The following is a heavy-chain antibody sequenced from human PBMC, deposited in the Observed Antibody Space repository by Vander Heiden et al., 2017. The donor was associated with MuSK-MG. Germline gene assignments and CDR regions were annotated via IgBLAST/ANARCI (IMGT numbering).Heavy chain of an antibody. V-gene: IGHV3-23*01. CDR1: GFTFSSYA. J-gene: IGHJ4*02. Sequence: EVQLFESGGGLVQPGGSLRLSCAASGFTFSSYAMSWVRQAPGQGLEWVSAVSGSGSSTYYADSVKGRFTISRDNSKNTLYLQMNSLRAEDTAVYYCAKGRDIVATTRFDYWGQGTLVTVSS. CDR3: AKGRDIVATTRFDY. CDR2: VSGSGSST. D-gene: IGHD5-12*01.